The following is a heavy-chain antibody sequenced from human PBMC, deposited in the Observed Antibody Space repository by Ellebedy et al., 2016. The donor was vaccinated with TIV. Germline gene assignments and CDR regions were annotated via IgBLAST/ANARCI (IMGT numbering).Heavy chain of an antibody. V-gene: IGHV3-73*01. CDR3: SPSLGSVEIDY. CDR1: GFTFSGSA. J-gene: IGHJ4*02. D-gene: IGHD1-1*01. CDR2: IRSKANSYAT. Sequence: GESLKISCAASGFTFSGSAMHWVRQASGKGLEWVGRIRSKANSYATAYAASVKGRFTISRDDSKNTAYLQMNSLKTEDTAVYYCSPSLGSVEIDYWGQGTLVTVSS.